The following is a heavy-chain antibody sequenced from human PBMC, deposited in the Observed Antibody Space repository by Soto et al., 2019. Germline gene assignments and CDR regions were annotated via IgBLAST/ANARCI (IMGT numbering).Heavy chain of an antibody. CDR2: MYYSGT. D-gene: IGHD4-17*01. J-gene: IGHJ6*03. CDR3: ATLTTVTTKYYYYMDV. V-gene: IGHV4-59*08. Sequence: SETLSLTCTVSGGSISNYYWSWIRQPPGKGLEWIGYMYYSGTKYIPSLTSRVTMSEDTSRNQLSLRLTSVTAADTAVYYCATLTTVTTKYYYYMDVWGKGTTVIVSS. CDR1: GGSISNYY.